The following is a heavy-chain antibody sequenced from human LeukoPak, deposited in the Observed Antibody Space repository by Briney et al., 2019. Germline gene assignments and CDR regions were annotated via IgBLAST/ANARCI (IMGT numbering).Heavy chain of an antibody. J-gene: IGHJ3*02. CDR2: ISSSSSTI. Sequence: GGSLRLSCAASGFTFSSYSMNWVRQAPGKGLEWVSYISSSSSTIYYADSVKGRFTISRDNAKNSLYLQMNSLRDEDTAVYYCARDTDYGGNSEAFDIRGQGTMVTVSS. V-gene: IGHV3-48*02. D-gene: IGHD4-23*01. CDR1: GFTFSSYS. CDR3: ARDTDYGGNSEAFDI.